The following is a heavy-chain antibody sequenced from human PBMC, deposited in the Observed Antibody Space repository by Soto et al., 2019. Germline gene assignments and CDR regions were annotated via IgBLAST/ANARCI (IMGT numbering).Heavy chain of an antibody. CDR1: GFTFSSYA. CDR3: AKVGYYDFWSGSFGAFDI. Sequence: PGGSLRLSCAASGFTFSSYAMTWVRQAPGKGLEWVSAIRGRGDRIFYADSVKGRFTISRDNSKNTLYLQMNSLRAEDTAVYYCAKVGYYDFWSGSFGAFDIWGQGTMVTVSS. CDR2: IRGRGDRI. V-gene: IGHV3-23*01. J-gene: IGHJ3*02. D-gene: IGHD3-3*01.